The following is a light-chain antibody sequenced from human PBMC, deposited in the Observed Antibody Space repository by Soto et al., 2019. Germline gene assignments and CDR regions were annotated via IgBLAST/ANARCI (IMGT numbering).Light chain of an antibody. J-gene: IGKJ1*01. CDR3: QQYNNYPWT. V-gene: IGKV1D-16*01. Sequence: DIQMTQSPSSVSASVGDGVTISCRASQSVASWLAWYQQRPGKAPRLLIYAASRLQRGVPSRFSGSESGTEFTLTITSLQPGDFATYYCQQYNNYPWTFGQGTKVDIK. CDR1: QSVASW. CDR2: AAS.